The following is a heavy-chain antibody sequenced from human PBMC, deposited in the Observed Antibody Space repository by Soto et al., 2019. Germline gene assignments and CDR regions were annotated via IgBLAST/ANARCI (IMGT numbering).Heavy chain of an antibody. J-gene: IGHJ6*02. CDR1: GFTVSSNY. CDR3: AREGLVEMATITGYYYGMDV. V-gene: IGHV3-53*01. Sequence: EVQLVESGGGLIQPGGSLRLSCAASGFTVSSNYMSWVRQAPGQGLEWVSVIYSGGSTYYADSVKGRFTISRDNSKNTLYLQMNSLRAEDTAVYYCAREGLVEMATITGYYYGMDVWGQGTTVTVSS. D-gene: IGHD5-12*01. CDR2: IYSGGST.